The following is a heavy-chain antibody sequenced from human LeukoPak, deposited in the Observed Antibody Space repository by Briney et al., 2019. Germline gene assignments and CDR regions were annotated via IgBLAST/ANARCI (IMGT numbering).Heavy chain of an antibody. CDR3: TRDIDTRKYFQH. CDR1: GGSLTSGNYY. V-gene: IGHV4-31*03. CDR2: IYYSGLT. D-gene: IGHD1-14*01. J-gene: IGHJ1*01. Sequence: SQTLSLTCTVSGGSLTSGNYYWSWIRQHPGKGLEWIGYIYYSGLTYYNPSLKSRVTISVDRSKNQFSLKLGSVTAADTAVYYCTRDIDTRKYFQHWGQGTLVTVSS.